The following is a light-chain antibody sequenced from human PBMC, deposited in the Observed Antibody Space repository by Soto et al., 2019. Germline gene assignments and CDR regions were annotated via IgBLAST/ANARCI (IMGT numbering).Light chain of an antibody. J-gene: IGKJ1*01. V-gene: IGKV1-5*03. CDR3: QQYNSYWT. Sequence: DIQMTQSPSTLSASVGGRVTITCRASQSISSWLAWYQQKPGKAPKLLIYKASSLESGVPSRFSGSGSGTEFTLTISSLQPDDFATYYCQQYNSYWTVGQGTKVDIK. CDR1: QSISSW. CDR2: KAS.